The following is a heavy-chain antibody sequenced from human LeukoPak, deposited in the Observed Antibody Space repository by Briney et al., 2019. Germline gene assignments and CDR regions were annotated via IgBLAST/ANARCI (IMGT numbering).Heavy chain of an antibody. CDR2: MNAGNGNT. D-gene: IGHD2-15*01. CDR1: GYIFTDYA. J-gene: IGHJ6*03. CDR3: ARGRGTSGSNRDFYYYYYMDV. V-gene: IGHV1-3*01. Sequence: ASVKVSCKASGYIFTDYAIHWLRQAPGQRPEWMGWMNAGNGNTKYSQKFQGRITLIRDTPAATAYMELSGLRHDDLAVYYCARGRGTSGSNRDFYYYYYMDVWGKGTTVTVSS.